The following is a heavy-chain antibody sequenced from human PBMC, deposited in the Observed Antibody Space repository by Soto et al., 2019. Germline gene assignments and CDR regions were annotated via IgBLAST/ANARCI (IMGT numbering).Heavy chain of an antibody. D-gene: IGHD3-10*01. V-gene: IGHV1-69*13. Sequence: ASVKVSCKASVGTFSSYAISWVRQAPGQGLEWMGGIIPIFGTANYAQKFQGRVTITADESTSTAYMELSSLRSEDTAVYYCASRGVTMVRGVIKYYYYGMDVWGQGTTVTVSS. CDR3: ASRGVTMVRGVIKYYYYGMDV. CDR1: VGTFSSYA. J-gene: IGHJ6*02. CDR2: IIPIFGTA.